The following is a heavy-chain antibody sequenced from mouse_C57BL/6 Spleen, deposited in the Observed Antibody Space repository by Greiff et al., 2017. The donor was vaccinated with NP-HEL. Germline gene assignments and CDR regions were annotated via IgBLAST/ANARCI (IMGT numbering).Heavy chain of an antibody. D-gene: IGHD2-5*01. CDR1: GYTFTSYW. CDR2: IDPSDSYT. Sequence: QVQLQQPGAELVKPGASVKLSCKASGYTFTSYWMQWVKQRPGPGLEWIGEIDPSDSYTNYNQKFKGKATLTVDTSSSTAYMQLSSLTSEDSAVYYCAYYSNYGYAMDYWGQGTSVTVSS. J-gene: IGHJ4*01. CDR3: AYYSNYGYAMDY. V-gene: IGHV1-50*01.